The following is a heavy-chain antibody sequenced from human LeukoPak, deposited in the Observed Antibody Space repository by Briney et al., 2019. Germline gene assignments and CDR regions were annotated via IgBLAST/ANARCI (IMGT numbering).Heavy chain of an antibody. V-gene: IGHV3-48*03. D-gene: IGHD1-26*01. Sequence: SLRLSCAASGFTFSTYEMNWVRQAPGKGLEWVSFISRSGNTIYYADSVKGRFTISRDNAKNSLYLQMTSLRPEDTAVYYCARQSGTYYVALSSDYWGQGTLVTVSS. CDR1: GFTFSTYE. CDR2: ISRSGNTI. CDR3: ARQSGTYYVALSSDY. J-gene: IGHJ4*02.